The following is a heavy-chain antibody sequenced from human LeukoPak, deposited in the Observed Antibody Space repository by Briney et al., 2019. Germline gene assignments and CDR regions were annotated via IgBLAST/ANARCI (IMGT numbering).Heavy chain of an antibody. V-gene: IGHV1-46*01. CDR1: GYTFTSYY. D-gene: IGHD4-17*01. J-gene: IGHJ3*02. Sequence: ASVKVSCKASGYTFTSYYMHWVRQAPGQGLEWMGIINPSGGSTSYAQKFQGRVTITADKSTSTAYMELSSLRSEDTAVYYCARDQWGDYGDYQGAFDIWGQGTMVTVSS. CDR2: INPSGGST. CDR3: ARDQWGDYGDYQGAFDI.